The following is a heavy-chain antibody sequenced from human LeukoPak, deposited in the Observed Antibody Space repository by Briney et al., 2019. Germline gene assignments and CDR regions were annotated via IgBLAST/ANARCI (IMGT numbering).Heavy chain of an antibody. V-gene: IGHV3-48*01. CDR3: ARDPEDIDY. CDR1: GFTFSSYS. J-gene: IGHJ4*02. Sequence: GGSLRLSCAASGFTFSSYSMNWVRQAPGRGLEWVSCISSSSSNIYYADSVKDRFTISRDNAKNSLYLQMNSLRAEDTAVYYCARDPEDIDYWGQGTLVTVSS. CDR2: ISSSSSNI.